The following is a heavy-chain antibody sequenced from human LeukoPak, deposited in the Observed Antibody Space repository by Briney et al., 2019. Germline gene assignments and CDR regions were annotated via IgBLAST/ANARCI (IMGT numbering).Heavy chain of an antibody. Sequence: GGSLRLSCAASGFTFSSYEMNWVRQAPGKGLEWVSYISSSGSTIYFADSVKGRFTISRDNAKNSLYLQMNSLRAEDTAVYYCARDSRGRGSLFDYWGQGTLVTVSS. CDR2: ISSSGSTI. CDR3: ARDSRGRGSLFDY. D-gene: IGHD3-16*01. CDR1: GFTFSSYE. V-gene: IGHV3-48*03. J-gene: IGHJ4*02.